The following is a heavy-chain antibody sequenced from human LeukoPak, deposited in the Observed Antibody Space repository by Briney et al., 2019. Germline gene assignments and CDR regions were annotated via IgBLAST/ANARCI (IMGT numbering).Heavy chain of an antibody. J-gene: IGHJ4*02. V-gene: IGHV3-7*01. CDR3: ARQRGSGCLDY. CDR2: IKQDGSET. Sequence: GGSLRLSCAASRFTLSNYWMSWVRQAPGKGLEWVANIKQDGSETYYVDSVKGRFTISRDNAKNSLSLQMNGLRAEDTAVYYCARQRGSGCLDYWGQGTLVTVSP. D-gene: IGHD6-19*01. CDR1: RFTLSNYW.